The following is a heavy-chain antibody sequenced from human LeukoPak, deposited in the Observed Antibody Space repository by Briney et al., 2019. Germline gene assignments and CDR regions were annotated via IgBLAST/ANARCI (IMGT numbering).Heavy chain of an antibody. J-gene: IGHJ4*02. CDR1: GFNQSTYL. CDR3: ARDGDYSLPDY. V-gene: IGHV3-33*01. CDR2: IWYDGGNK. D-gene: IGHD5-18*01. Sequence: GGSLRLSCAASGFNQSTYLKHWLRQAPGKGLEWVALIWYDGGNKYYADSVKGRFTISRDNSKNTLYLQMNSLRAEDTAVYYCARDGDYSLPDYWGQGTLVTVSS.